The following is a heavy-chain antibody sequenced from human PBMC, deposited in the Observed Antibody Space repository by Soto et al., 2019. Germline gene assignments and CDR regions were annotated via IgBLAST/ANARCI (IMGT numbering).Heavy chain of an antibody. CDR1: GYTFTSYD. Sequence: QVQLVQSGAEVKKPGASVKVSCKASGYTFTSYDINWVRQATGQGLEWMGWMNPNSGNTGYAQKFQGRVTMTRNTSISTAYMELSSLRSEDTAVYYCAREYYDFWSGYLLFDPWGQGTLVTVSS. CDR3: AREYYDFWSGYLLFDP. J-gene: IGHJ5*02. CDR2: MNPNSGNT. D-gene: IGHD3-3*01. V-gene: IGHV1-8*01.